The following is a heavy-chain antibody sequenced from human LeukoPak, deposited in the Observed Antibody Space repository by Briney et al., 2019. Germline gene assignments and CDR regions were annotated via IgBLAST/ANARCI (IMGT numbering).Heavy chain of an antibody. CDR2: IYAGDSST. D-gene: IGHD3-16*01. Sequence: LGESLKISCKGSGFTFSSYSFAWVRQMPGKGLEWMGVIYAGDSSTTYSPSFRGQVTISVDKSISTAYLQWSSLKASDSAIYYCARHSCYDSWGQGTLVTVSS. V-gene: IGHV5-51*01. CDR3: ARHSCYDS. J-gene: IGHJ4*02. CDR1: GFTFSSYS.